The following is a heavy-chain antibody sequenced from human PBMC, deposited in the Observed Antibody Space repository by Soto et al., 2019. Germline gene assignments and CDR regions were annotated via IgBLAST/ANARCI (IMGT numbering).Heavy chain of an antibody. J-gene: IGHJ5*02. CDR1: GFTFSSYE. Sequence: PGGSLRLSCAASGFTFSSYEMNWVRQAPGKGLEWVSYISSSGSTIYYADSVKGRFTISRDNAKNSLYLQMNSLRAEDTAVYYCARGQWLVQNWFDPWGQGTLVTVSS. D-gene: IGHD6-19*01. CDR3: ARGQWLVQNWFDP. CDR2: ISSSGSTI. V-gene: IGHV3-48*03.